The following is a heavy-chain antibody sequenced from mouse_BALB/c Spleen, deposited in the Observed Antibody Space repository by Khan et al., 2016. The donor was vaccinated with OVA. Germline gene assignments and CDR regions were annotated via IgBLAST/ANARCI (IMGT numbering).Heavy chain of an antibody. CDR2: INYSGNT. Sequence: VQLKESGPGLVKPSQPLSLTCTVTGYSITSEYAWNWIRQFPGNKLEWMCYINYSGNTRFNPSLKSRTSFTRDTSKNQFFLQLTSVTTEDTATYYCARENCYEYDTFPYWGQGTLVTVSA. CDR3: ARENCYEYDTFPY. V-gene: IGHV3-2*02. CDR1: GYSITSEYA. D-gene: IGHD2-4*01. J-gene: IGHJ3*01.